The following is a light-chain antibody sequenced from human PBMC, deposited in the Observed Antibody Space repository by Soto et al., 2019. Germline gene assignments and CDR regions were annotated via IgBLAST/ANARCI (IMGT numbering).Light chain of an antibody. CDR1: QSVSARY. CDR2: GAS. V-gene: IGKV3-20*01. J-gene: IGKJ1*01. Sequence: EIVLTQSPGTLSLSPGERATLSCRASQSVSARYVAWYQRKPGQAPRLLIYGASNRATDIPVRFSANGSGTDFTLTITRLEPEDFAVYICQQYAVSPPTFGLGTKVEFK. CDR3: QQYAVSPPT.